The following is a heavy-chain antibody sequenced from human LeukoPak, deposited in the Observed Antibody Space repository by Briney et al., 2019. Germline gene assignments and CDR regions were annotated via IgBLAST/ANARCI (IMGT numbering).Heavy chain of an antibody. V-gene: IGHV4-34*01. CDR2: INHSGST. D-gene: IGHD3-10*01. CDR3: ARAPRVTMVRGVPRNYYYYMDV. Sequence: SETLSLTCAVYGGSFSGYYWSWIRQPPGKGLEWIGEINHSGSTNYNPSLKSRVTISVDTSKNQFSLKLSSVTAADTAVYYCARAPRVTMVRGVPRNYYYYMDVWGKGTTVTVSS. CDR1: GGSFSGYY. J-gene: IGHJ6*03.